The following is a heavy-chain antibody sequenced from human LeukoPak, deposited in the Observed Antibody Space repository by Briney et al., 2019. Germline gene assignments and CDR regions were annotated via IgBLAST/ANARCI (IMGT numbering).Heavy chain of an antibody. CDR2: ISSSSSTI. V-gene: IGHV3-48*01. D-gene: IGHD2-2*02. CDR3: ATSLDIVVVPAAIDAFDI. Sequence: PGGSLRLSCAASGFTFSSYSMNWVRQAPGKGLEWVSYISSSSSTIYYADSVKGRFTISRDNSKNTLYLQMNSLRAEDTAVYYCATSLDIVVVPAAIDAFDIWGQGTMVTVSS. J-gene: IGHJ3*02. CDR1: GFTFSSYS.